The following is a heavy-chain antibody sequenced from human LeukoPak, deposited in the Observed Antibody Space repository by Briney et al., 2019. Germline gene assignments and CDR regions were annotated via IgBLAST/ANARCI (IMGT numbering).Heavy chain of an antibody. D-gene: IGHD3-3*01. CDR1: GFIFSAYA. J-gene: IGHJ4*02. CDR2: INGGGGNSGGNT. V-gene: IGHV3-23*01. Sequence: GGPLRLSCAASGFIFSAYAMIWVRQAPGKGLEWVSAINGGGGNSGGNTYYADSVKGRFTISRDNSKNTLYLQMNSLRAEDTAVYYCAKVGFSEMEWLLYSDHWGQGTLVTVSS. CDR3: AKVGFSEMEWLLYSDH.